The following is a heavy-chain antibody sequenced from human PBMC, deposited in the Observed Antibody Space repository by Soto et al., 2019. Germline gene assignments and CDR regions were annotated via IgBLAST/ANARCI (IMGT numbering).Heavy chain of an antibody. CDR2: SYYSGST. Sequence: SETLSLTCTVSGGSISSYYWSWIRQPPGKGLEWIGYSYYSGSTNYNPSLKSRVTISVDTSKNQFSLKLSSVTAADTAVYYCARGEGSPYYGMDVWGQGTTVTVSS. CDR3: ARGEGSPYYGMDV. CDR1: GGSISSYY. D-gene: IGHD1-26*01. V-gene: IGHV4-59*01. J-gene: IGHJ6*02.